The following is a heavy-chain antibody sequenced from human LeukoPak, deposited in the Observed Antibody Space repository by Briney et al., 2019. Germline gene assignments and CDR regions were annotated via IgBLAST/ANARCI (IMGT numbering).Heavy chain of an antibody. V-gene: IGHV4-34*01. J-gene: IGHJ5*02. CDR2: INHSGST. CDR1: GGSFSGYY. Sequence: SETLSLTCAVYGGSFSGYYWSWIRQPPGKGLEWIGEINHSGSTNYNPSLKSRVTISVDTSKNQFSLKLSSVTAADTAVYYCARHGYSYGLGNWFDPWGQGTLVTVSS. D-gene: IGHD5-18*01. CDR3: ARHGYSYGLGNWFDP.